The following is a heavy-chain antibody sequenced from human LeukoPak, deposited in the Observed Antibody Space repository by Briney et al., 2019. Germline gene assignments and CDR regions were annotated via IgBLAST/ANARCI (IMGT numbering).Heavy chain of an antibody. CDR3: ARALTVVVAAADVWFDP. J-gene: IGHJ5*02. V-gene: IGHV1-2*02. CDR2: INPNSGGT. Sequence: ASVKVSCKASGYTFTGYYMHWVRQAPGQGLEWMGWINPNSGGTNYAQKFQGRVTMTRDTSISTASMDLRRLRFDAKAVYYCARALTVVVAAADVWFDPWGQGTLVTVSS. D-gene: IGHD2-15*01. CDR1: GYTFTGYY.